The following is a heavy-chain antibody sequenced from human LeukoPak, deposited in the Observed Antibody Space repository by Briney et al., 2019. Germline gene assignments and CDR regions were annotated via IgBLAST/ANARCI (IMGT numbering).Heavy chain of an antibody. CDR3: ARDHSGGYSYGNNWFDP. CDR1: GYSISSGYY. Sequence: PSETLSLTCTVSGYSISSGYYWGWIRQPPGKGLEWIGSIYHSGSTYYNPSLKSRVTISVDTSKNQFSLKLSSVTAADTAVYYCARDHSGGYSYGNNWFDPWDQGTLVTVSS. V-gene: IGHV4-38-2*02. D-gene: IGHD5-18*01. CDR2: IYHSGST. J-gene: IGHJ5*02.